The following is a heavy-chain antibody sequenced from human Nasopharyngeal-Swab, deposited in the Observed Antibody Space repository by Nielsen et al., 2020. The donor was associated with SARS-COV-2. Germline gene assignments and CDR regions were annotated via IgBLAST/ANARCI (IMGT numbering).Heavy chain of an antibody. J-gene: IGHJ2*01. CDR1: GFTVSSNY. CDR2: IYSGGST. Sequence: GGSLRLSCAASGFTVSSNYISWVRQAPGKGLEWVSVIYSGGSTYYAGSVKGRFTISRDNSKNTLYLQMNSLRAEDTAVYYCARETTMNDWYFDLWGRGTLVTVSS. CDR3: ARETTMNDWYFDL. V-gene: IGHV3-53*01. D-gene: IGHD3-22*01.